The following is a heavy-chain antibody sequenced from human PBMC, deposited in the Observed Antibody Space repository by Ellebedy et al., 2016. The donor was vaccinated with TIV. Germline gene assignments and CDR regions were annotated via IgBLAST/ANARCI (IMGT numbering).Heavy chain of an antibody. D-gene: IGHD6-13*01. CDR1: GYTFTNYG. CDR3: ARTSRYAYSSSCDY. CDR2: ISAYNGNT. Sequence: AASVKVSCKASGYTFTNYGINWARQAPGQGLEWMGWISAYNGNTNYAQKFQGRVTLTTDTSTNTAYMELRSLTSDDTAVYFCARTSRYAYSSSCDYWGQGTLVTVSS. J-gene: IGHJ4*02. V-gene: IGHV1-18*04.